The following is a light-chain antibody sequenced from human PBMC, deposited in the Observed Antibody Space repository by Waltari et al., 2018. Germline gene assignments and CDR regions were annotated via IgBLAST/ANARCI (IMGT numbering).Light chain of an antibody. CDR1: QGISSF. V-gene: IGKV1-9*01. Sequence: DIQLTQSPTFLSASVGDRVTSTCRASQGISSFLAWYQQKPGKAPNILIYAASTLQTGVPSRFSGSGSGTEFTLTISSLQPEDFATYYCQQLHNHPFTFGPGTTVDI. CDR2: AAS. CDR3: QQLHNHPFT. J-gene: IGKJ3*01.